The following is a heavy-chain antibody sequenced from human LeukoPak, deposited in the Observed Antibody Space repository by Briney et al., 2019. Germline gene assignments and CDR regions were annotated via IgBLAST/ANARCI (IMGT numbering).Heavy chain of an antibody. V-gene: IGHV3-23*01. D-gene: IGHD3-9*01. Sequence: PGESLRLSCAASGFTFSSSWMHWVRQAPGKGLVWVSGISPSGSISYYADSVKGRFTISRDNSKNTVSLQMNSLRAEDTALYYCARGLDWGAFDAWGQGTLVTVSS. J-gene: IGHJ5*02. CDR3: ARGLDWGAFDA. CDR2: ISPSGSIS. CDR1: GFTFSSSW.